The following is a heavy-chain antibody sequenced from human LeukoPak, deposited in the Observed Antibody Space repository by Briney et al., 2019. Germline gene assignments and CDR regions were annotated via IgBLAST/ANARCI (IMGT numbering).Heavy chain of an antibody. D-gene: IGHD1-26*01. CDR3: AGHGRYYFDY. CDR1: GGSISSYC. J-gene: IGHJ4*02. CDR2: IYYSGST. Sequence: SETLSLTCTVSGGSISSYCWSWIRQPPGKGLEWIGYIYYSGSTNYNPSLKSRVTISVDTSKNQFSLKLSSVTAADTAVYYCAGHGRYYFDYWGQGTLVTVSS. V-gene: IGHV4-59*01.